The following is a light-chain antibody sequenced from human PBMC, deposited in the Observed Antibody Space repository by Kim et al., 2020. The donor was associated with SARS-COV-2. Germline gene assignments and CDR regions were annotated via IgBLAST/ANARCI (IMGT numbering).Light chain of an antibody. CDR1: QSISTY. J-gene: IGKJ5*01. V-gene: IGKV1-39*01. CDR3: QQSYKTAIT. Sequence: ESVGDRVTITGRASQSISTYLNWYQQKPGEAPKLLIYAASSLQSGVPSRFSGSGSGTDFTLSISSLQPEDFATYYCQQSYKTAITFGQGTRLEIK. CDR2: AAS.